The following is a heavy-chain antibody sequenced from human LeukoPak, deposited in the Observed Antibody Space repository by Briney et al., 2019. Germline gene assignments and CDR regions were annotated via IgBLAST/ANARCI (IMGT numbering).Heavy chain of an antibody. D-gene: IGHD2-2*01. Sequence: GGSLRLSCAASGFTFSACWMSWLRQAPGRGLEWVASIKQDGGEKCYVDSVMGRFTISKDNAKNSLYLQMNSLRVEDTAVYYCARDMHSSYEYWGQGTLVSVSS. J-gene: IGHJ4*02. V-gene: IGHV3-7*05. CDR3: ARDMHSSYEY. CDR1: GFTFSACW. CDR2: IKQDGGEK.